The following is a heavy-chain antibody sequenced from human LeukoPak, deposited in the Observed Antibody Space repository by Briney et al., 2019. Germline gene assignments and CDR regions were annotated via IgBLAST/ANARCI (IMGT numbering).Heavy chain of an antibody. CDR3: ARVLGYCSGGSCYGYFDY. J-gene: IGHJ4*02. D-gene: IGHD2-15*01. CDR2: IYYSGST. V-gene: IGHV4-39*07. Sequence: PSETLSLTCTVSGGSISSSSYSWDWIRQPPGKGLEWIGSIYYSGSTYYNPSLKSRVTISVDASKNQFSLKLSSVTAADTAVYYCARVLGYCSGGSCYGYFDYWGQGTLVTVSS. CDR1: GGSISSSSYS.